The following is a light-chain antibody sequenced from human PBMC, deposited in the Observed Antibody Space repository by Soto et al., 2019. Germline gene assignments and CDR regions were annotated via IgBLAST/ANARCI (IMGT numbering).Light chain of an antibody. CDR2: DAS. CDR3: QQYNSYSEA. Sequence: DIQMTQSPSTLSASVGDRVTITCRASQSISSWLAWYQQKPGKAPKALIYDASTLRSGVPSRFSGGGSGTEFTLTISSLQPDDFATYYCQQYNSYSEAFGQGTKVDIK. V-gene: IGKV1-5*01. CDR1: QSISSW. J-gene: IGKJ1*01.